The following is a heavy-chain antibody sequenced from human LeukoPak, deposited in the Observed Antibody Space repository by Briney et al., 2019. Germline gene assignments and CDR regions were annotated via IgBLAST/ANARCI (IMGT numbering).Heavy chain of an antibody. Sequence: GGSLRLSCAASGFTVSSNYMSWLRQAPGKGLEWVSVMYAGGSTYYADSVKGRFTIPRDSSKNTLYLQMNSLTGEDTAMYYCARSGSGWFDYWGQGTLVTVSS. CDR2: MYAGGST. CDR3: ARSGSGWFDY. V-gene: IGHV3-53*01. D-gene: IGHD6-19*01. J-gene: IGHJ4*02. CDR1: GFTVSSNY.